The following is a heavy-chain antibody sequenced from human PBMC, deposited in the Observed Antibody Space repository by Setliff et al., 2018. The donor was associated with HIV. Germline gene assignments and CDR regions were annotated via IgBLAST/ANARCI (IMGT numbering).Heavy chain of an antibody. CDR2: ISYSGTT. V-gene: IGHV4-59*08. CDR3: ARRRPPPSGSYSKYYMDV. CDR1: GGSISTYY. D-gene: IGHD1-26*01. Sequence: LSLPCTVSGGSISTYYWNWIRQPPGKGLEWIGYISYSGTTNYNPSLKSRVTISVDTSKNQFSLKVSSVTAADTAVYYCARRRPPPSGSYSKYYMDVWGKGTTVTVSS. J-gene: IGHJ6*03.